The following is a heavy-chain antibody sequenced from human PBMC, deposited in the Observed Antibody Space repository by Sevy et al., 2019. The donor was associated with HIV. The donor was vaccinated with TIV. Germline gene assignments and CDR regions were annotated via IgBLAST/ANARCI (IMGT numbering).Heavy chain of an antibody. CDR2: IHIDGST. J-gene: IGHJ2*01. CDR1: GFTVSSNY. Sequence: GGSLRLSCAASGFTVSSNYFSWVRQAPGKGLEWVSLIHIDGSTTYADSVKGRFTVSRDSSENTVFLQMSSLTTEDTAVYYCATCTVIRYWFFDLWGRGTLVTVSS. D-gene: IGHD4-17*01. V-gene: IGHV3-66*01. CDR3: ATCTVIRYWFFDL.